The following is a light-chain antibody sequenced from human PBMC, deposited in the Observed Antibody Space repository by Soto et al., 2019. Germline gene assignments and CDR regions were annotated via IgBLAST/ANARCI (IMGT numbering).Light chain of an antibody. J-gene: IGKJ1*01. Sequence: EIFSTPSPGTLSLSAGDRATLSWRASPSVSNDYVAWVQQKPGQTPRLLIYSISSRATGIPDTFSGRGSGTDFTLTISRLEPEDFAMYYCLHHGSSPWTFGPGTRVEIK. CDR3: LHHGSSPWT. CDR2: SIS. V-gene: IGKV3-20*01. CDR1: PSVSNDY.